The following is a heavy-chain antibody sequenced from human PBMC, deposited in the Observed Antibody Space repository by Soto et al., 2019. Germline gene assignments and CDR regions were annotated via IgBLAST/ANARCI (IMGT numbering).Heavy chain of an antibody. J-gene: IGHJ5*02. Sequence: SETLSLTCTVSGGSLSSGASYWSWIRQHPGKGLEWIAFIHYGGTTNYNPSLKSRVTISVDTSKNQLSLKLNSVTAADTAVYYCARGGASSRWFDPWGQGTMVTVYS. D-gene: IGHD2-15*01. V-gene: IGHV4-31*03. CDR1: GGSLSSGASY. CDR2: IHYGGTT. CDR3: ARGGASSRWFDP.